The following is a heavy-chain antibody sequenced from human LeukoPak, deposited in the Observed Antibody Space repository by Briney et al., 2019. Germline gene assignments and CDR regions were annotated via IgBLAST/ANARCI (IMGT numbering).Heavy chain of an antibody. CDR1: GYSIRRGYY. V-gene: IGHV4-38-2*02. CDR2: GHHSGST. Sequence: PSETLSLTCTVSGYSIRRGYYWGWIRQPPGEGLEWIGHGHHSGSTSYNPTLKSRVSISVDTSNNDFSLKLTSVTAADTAIYYCASSSYSGSGNYYENWFAPWGRGTLVIVSS. CDR3: ASSSYSGSGNYYENWFAP. J-gene: IGHJ5*02. D-gene: IGHD3-10*01.